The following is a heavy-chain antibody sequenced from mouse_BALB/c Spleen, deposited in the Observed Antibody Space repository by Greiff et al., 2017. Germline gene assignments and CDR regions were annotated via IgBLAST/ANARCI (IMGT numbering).Heavy chain of an antibody. CDR1: GFTFSSYA. D-gene: IGHD2-14*01. J-gene: IGHJ2*01. CDR3: ARDYRYDGESHFDD. V-gene: IGHV5-9-4*01. CDR2: ISSGGSYT. Sequence: EVKLVESGGGLVKPGGSLKLSCAASGFTFSSYAMSWVRQSPEKRLEWVAEISSGGSYTYYPDTVTGRFTISRDNAKNTLYLEMSSLRSEDTAMYYCARDYRYDGESHFDDWGQGTTLTVSS.